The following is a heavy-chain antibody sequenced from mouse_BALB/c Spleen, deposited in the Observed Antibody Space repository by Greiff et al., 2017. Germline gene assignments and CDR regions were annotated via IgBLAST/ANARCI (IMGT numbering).Heavy chain of an antibody. CDR3: ALWSPFAY. CDR2: IDPANGNT. Sequence: VQLKQSGAELVKPGASVKLSCTASGFNIKDTYMHWVKQRPEQGLEWIGRIDPANGNTKYDPKFQGKATITADTSSNTAYLQLSSLTSEDTAVYDCALWSPFAYWGQGTLVTVSA. D-gene: IGHD1-1*02. V-gene: IGHV14-3*02. J-gene: IGHJ3*01. CDR1: GFNIKDTY.